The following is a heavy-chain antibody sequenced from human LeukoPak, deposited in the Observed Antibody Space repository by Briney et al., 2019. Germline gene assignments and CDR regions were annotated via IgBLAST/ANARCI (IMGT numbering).Heavy chain of an antibody. V-gene: IGHV3-33*01. CDR3: ARARRISVVVAATGFDP. J-gene: IGHJ5*02. CDR2: IWYDGSNK. CDR1: GFTFSSYG. Sequence: PGRSLRLSCAASGFTFSSYGMHWVRQAPSKGLEWVAVIWYDGSNKYYADSVKGRFTISRDNSKNTLYLQMNSLRAEDTAVYYCARARRISVVVAATGFDPWGQGTLVTVSS. D-gene: IGHD2-15*01.